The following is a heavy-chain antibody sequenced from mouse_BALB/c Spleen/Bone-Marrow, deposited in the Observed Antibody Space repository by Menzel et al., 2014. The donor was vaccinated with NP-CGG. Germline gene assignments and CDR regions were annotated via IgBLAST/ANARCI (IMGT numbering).Heavy chain of an antibody. V-gene: IGHV1-80*01. CDR3: ARGPWFAY. CDR2: IYPGDGDT. Sequence: VHLQQSGAELVRPGSSVKISCKASGYAFSSYWMNWVKQRPGQGLEWIGQIYPGDGDTNYNGKFKGKATLTADKFSSTAYMQLSSLTSEDSAVYFCARGPWFAYWGQGTLVTVSA. J-gene: IGHJ3*01. CDR1: GYAFSSYW.